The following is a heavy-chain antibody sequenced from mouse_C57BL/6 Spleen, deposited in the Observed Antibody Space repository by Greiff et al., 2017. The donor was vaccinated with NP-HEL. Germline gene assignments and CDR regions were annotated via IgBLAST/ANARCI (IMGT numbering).Heavy chain of an antibody. J-gene: IGHJ2*01. CDR1: GYTFTSYW. D-gene: IGHD1-1*01. V-gene: IGHV1-69*01. CDR3: ARGAYYGSSLYYFDY. Sequence: QVQLQQPGAELVMPGASVKLSCKASGYTFTSYWMHWVKQRPGQGLEWIGEIDPSDSYTNYNQKFKGKSTLTVDKSSSTAYMQLSSLTSEDSAVYYWARGAYYGSSLYYFDYWGQGTTLTVSS. CDR2: IDPSDSYT.